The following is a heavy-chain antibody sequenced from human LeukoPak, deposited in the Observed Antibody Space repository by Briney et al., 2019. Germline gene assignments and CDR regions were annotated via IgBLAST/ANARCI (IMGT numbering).Heavy chain of an antibody. CDR1: LITLSSNI. J-gene: IGHJ4*02. CDR3: AKRHYGDYQFDY. D-gene: IGHD4-17*01. CDR2: IYSGGST. Sequence: GGSLRLSCAASLITLSSNIISCVRQAPGKGLEWVSVIYSGGSTYYADSVKGRFTISRDNSKNTLYLQMNSLRAEDTAVYYCAKRHYGDYQFDYWGQGTLVTVSS. V-gene: IGHV3-53*01.